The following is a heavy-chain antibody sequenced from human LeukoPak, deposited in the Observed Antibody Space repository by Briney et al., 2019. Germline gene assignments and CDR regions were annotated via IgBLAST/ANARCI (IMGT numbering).Heavy chain of an antibody. CDR2: IPYDGSNK. CDR3: VRGAYSSSWLNFDY. D-gene: IGHD6-13*01. CDR1: GFTFSSYA. Sequence: GGSQRLSCAASGFTFSSYAMHWVRQAPGKGLEWVALIPYDGSNKYYADSVKGRFTVSRDNSKNTLYLQMNSLRAEDTAVYYCVRGAYSSSWLNFDYWGQGALVTVSS. V-gene: IGHV3-30*04. J-gene: IGHJ4*02.